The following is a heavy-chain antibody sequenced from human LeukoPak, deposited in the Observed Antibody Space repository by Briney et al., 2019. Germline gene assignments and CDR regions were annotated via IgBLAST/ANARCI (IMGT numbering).Heavy chain of an antibody. CDR2: IKQDGSEK. CDR1: GFTFSSYW. D-gene: IGHD3-22*01. V-gene: IGHV3-7*01. Sequence: GGSLRLSCAASGFTFSSYWMSWVRQAPGKGLEWVANIKQDGSEKYYVDSVKGRFTISRDNAKNSLYLQMNSLRAEDTAVYYCARDRNYYDSSGPFDYWGQGTLVTASS. CDR3: ARDRNYYDSSGPFDY. J-gene: IGHJ4*02.